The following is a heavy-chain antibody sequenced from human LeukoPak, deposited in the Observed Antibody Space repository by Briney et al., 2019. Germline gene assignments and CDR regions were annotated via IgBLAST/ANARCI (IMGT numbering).Heavy chain of an antibody. Sequence: GGSLRLSCAASGFPFSIYGMHWVRQAPGKGLEWVAFIRYDGSNKFYADSVKGRFTISRDNSKNTVYLQMNSLRPEDTAVYFYGKDGATGLPSDMWGQGTMVTVSS. CDR3: GKDGATGLPSDM. D-gene: IGHD3-9*01. CDR1: GFPFSIYG. J-gene: IGHJ3*02. CDR2: IRYDGSNK. V-gene: IGHV3-30*02.